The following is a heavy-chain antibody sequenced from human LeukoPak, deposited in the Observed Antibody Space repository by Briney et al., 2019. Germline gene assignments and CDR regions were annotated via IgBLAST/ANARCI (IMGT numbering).Heavy chain of an antibody. J-gene: IGHJ3*02. V-gene: IGHV3-21*01. Sequence: PGGSLRLPCAASGFTFSSYTMHWVRQAPGKGLEWVSSIRSSSTIYYADSVKGRFTISRDNAKNSLYLQMNSLRAEDTAVYYCARVGLLLYPDAFDIWGQGTRVTVSS. CDR2: IRSSSTI. CDR3: ARVGLLLYPDAFDI. D-gene: IGHD3-10*01. CDR1: GFTFSSYT.